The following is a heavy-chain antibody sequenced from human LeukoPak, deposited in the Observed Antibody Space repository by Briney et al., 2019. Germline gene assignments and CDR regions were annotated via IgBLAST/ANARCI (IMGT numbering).Heavy chain of an antibody. J-gene: IGHJ6*02. V-gene: IGHV4-34*01. CDR3: VRVGTAYYYYGMDV. CDR2: INHSGST. D-gene: IGHD4-23*01. Sequence: SETLSLTCAVYGGSFSGYYWSWVRQPPGKGLEWIGEINHSGSTNYNPSLKSRVSISVDTSKNQFSLKLSSVTAADTAVYYCVRVGTAYYYYGMDVWGQGTTVTVSS. CDR1: GGSFSGYY.